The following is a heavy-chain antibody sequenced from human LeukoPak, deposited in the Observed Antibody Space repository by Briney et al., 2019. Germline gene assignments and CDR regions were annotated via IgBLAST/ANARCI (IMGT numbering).Heavy chain of an antibody. CDR3: AKDSSGWYVAY. CDR1: GFTFSSYW. D-gene: IGHD6-19*01. CDR2: IRQDGSEI. J-gene: IGHJ4*02. V-gene: IGHV3-7*01. Sequence: GGSLRLSCAASGFTFSSYWMTWVRQAPGKGLEWVAYIRQDGSEIYYVDSVKGRFTISRDNAKNSLYLQMNSMRPEDTAVYYCAKDSSGWYVAYSGQRTLVTLPS.